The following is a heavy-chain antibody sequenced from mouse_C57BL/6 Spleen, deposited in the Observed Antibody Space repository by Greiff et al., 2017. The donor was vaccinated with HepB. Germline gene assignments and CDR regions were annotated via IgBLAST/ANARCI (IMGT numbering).Heavy chain of an antibody. Sequence: EVQLQQSGPVLVKPGASVKMSCKASGYTFTDYYMNWVKQSHGKSLEWIGVINPYNGGTSYNQKFKGKATLTVDKSSSTAYMALNSLTSEDSAVYYCARNYPYFDYWGQGTTLTVSS. J-gene: IGHJ2*01. V-gene: IGHV1-19*01. CDR1: GYTFTDYY. CDR3: ARNYPYFDY. D-gene: IGHD1-1*02. CDR2: INPYNGGT.